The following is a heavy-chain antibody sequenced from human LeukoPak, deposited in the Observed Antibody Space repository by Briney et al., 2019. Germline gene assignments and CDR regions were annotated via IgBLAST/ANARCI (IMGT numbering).Heavy chain of an antibody. CDR2: ISWYSGSI. V-gene: IGHV3-9*01. J-gene: IGHJ4*02. Sequence: GRSLRLSCAASGFTFDDYAMQWVRHAPGEGREWVSGISWYSGSIDYADSVKGRFTISRDNAKNSLYLQMNSLRPEDTALYYCAKDMAAYYYASGIIDYWGQGTLVTVSS. D-gene: IGHD3-10*01. CDR3: AKDMAAYYYASGIIDY. CDR1: GFTFDDYA.